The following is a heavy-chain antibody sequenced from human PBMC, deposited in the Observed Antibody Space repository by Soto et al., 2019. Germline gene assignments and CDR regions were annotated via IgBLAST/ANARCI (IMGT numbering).Heavy chain of an antibody. CDR2: INPASGHT. CDR1: GYTFTTYA. J-gene: IGHJ6*02. CDR3: GRSVVLATGEILYNAMDV. D-gene: IGHD1-26*01. Sequence: ASVKVSCKASGYTFTTYALHWVRQAPGQRPEWMGWINPASGHTKYSKKFQDRVTITRDTSASTGYMELSSLRSEDTAVYYCGRSVVLATGEILYNAMDVWGQGTTVTVSS. V-gene: IGHV1-3*01.